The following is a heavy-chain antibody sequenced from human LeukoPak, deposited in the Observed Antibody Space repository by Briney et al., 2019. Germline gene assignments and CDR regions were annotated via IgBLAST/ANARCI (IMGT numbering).Heavy chain of an antibody. Sequence: SETLSLTCTVSGGSISSYYWGWIRQPPGKGLEWIGSIYYSGSTYYNPSLKSRVTISVDTSKNQFSLKLSSVTAADTAEYYCARQPILSGSYYGLGYWGQGTLVTVSS. V-gene: IGHV4-39*01. CDR1: GGSISSYY. CDR2: IYYSGST. CDR3: ARQPILSGSYYGLGY. J-gene: IGHJ4*02. D-gene: IGHD1-26*01.